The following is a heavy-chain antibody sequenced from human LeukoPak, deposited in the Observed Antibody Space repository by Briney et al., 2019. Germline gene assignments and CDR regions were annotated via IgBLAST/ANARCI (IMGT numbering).Heavy chain of an antibody. V-gene: IGHV3-23*01. D-gene: IGHD2-2*01. CDR2: ISGSGGST. J-gene: IGHJ3*02. Sequence: PGGSLRLSCAASGFTFSSYSMNWVRQAPGKGLEWVSGISGSGGSTYYADSVKGRFTISRDNSKNTLYLQMNSLRAEDTAVYYCAKDLVVVPPQGAFHIWGQGTMVTVSS. CDR1: GFTFSSYS. CDR3: AKDLVVVPPQGAFHI.